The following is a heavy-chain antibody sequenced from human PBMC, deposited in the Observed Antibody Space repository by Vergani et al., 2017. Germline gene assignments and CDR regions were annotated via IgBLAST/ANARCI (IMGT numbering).Heavy chain of an antibody. CDR1: GFTFSSYE. CDR3: ARDRAIEGGYYYYMDV. CDR2: ISSSGSTI. D-gene: IGHD3-16*01. V-gene: IGHV3-48*03. J-gene: IGHJ6*03. Sequence: EVQLVESGGGLVQPGGSLRLSCAASGFTFSSYEMNWVRQAPGKGLEWVSYISSSGSTIYYADSVKGRFTISRDNAKNSLYLQMNSLRAEDTAVYYCARDRAIEGGYYYYMDVWGKGTTVTVSS.